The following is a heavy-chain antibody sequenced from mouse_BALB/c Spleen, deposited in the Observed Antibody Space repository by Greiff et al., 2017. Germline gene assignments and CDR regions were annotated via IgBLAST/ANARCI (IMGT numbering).Heavy chain of an antibody. J-gene: IGHJ4*01. CDR2: IYPGGGYT. CDR1: GYTFTNYW. V-gene: IGHV1-63*01. Sequence: VQVEESGAELVRPGTSVKISCKASGYTFTNYWLGWVKQRPGHGLEWIGDIYPGGGYTNYNEKFKDKATLTVDKSSSTAYMQLSSPTSEDSAVYYCAREGGNYYAMDYWGQGTSVTVSS. CDR3: AREGGNYYAMDY. D-gene: IGHD2-1*01.